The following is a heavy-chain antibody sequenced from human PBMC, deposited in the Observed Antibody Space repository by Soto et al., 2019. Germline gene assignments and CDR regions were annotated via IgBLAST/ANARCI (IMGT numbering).Heavy chain of an antibody. CDR2: ISSSSRII. Sequence: GSLRLSCAASGFTFSSNGMNWVRQAPGKGLEWISYISSSSRIIYYADSVKGRFTISRDNAKNSVYLQMNRLRAEDTAVYYCARDGRTVGYFGMDVWGQGT. CDR1: GFTFSSNG. CDR3: ARDGRTVGYFGMDV. D-gene: IGHD2-15*01. V-gene: IGHV3-48*01. J-gene: IGHJ6*02.